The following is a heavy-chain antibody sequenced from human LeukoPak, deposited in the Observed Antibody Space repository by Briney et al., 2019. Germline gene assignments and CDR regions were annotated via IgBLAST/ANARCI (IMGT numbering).Heavy chain of an antibody. CDR2: IKQDGSKK. CDR3: TRVGYIDEGIDY. J-gene: IGHJ4*02. CDR1: GFPFSSYW. D-gene: IGHD5-24*01. Sequence: GGSLRLSCVASGFPFSSYWMTWVRQAPGKGLEWVANIKQDGSKKSYVDSVKGRFTISKDNAKNSLYLQMNSLRAEDTAIYYCTRVGYIDEGIDYWGQGTLVTVSS. V-gene: IGHV3-7*04.